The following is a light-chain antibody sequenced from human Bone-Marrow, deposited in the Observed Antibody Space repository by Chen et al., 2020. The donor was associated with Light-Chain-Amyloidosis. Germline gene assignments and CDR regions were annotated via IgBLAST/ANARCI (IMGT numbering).Light chain of an antibody. CDR3: QVWDRSSDRPV. CDR2: DDS. V-gene: IGLV3-21*02. CDR1: NIGSTR. Sequence: SYVLTQPSSVSVATGHTATIACGGNNIGSTRVHWYQQTPGQAPLLYVYDDSDRPSGIPVRLSVSNSGNTATLTISRVEAVDDAGYYCQVWDRSSDRPVFGGGTKLTV. J-gene: IGLJ3*02.